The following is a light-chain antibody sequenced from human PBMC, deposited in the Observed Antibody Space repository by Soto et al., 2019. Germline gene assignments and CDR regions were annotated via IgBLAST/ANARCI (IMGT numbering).Light chain of an antibody. J-gene: IGKJ1*01. CDR1: QTMSNY. CDR2: AAS. Sequence: IQMTQSPSSLSASVGDRVTITCRASQTMSNYLNWYQQKPGKAPKPLIYAASSLQSGVPSRFSGSGSGTEFTLTISSLQPEDFANYYCLQYNIYPWTFGQGTKV. V-gene: IGKV1-17*01. CDR3: LQYNIYPWT.